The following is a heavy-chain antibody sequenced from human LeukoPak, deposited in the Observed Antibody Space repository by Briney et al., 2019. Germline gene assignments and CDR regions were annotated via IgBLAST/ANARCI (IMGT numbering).Heavy chain of an antibody. J-gene: IGHJ5*02. V-gene: IGHV4-39*01. CDR3: AGAYYDSSGYYGADNWFDP. CDR2: IYYSGST. D-gene: IGHD3-22*01. Sequence: SETLSLTCTVSGGSISSSSYYWGWIRQPPGKGLEWIGSIYYSGSTYYNPSLKSRVTISVDTSKNQFSLKLSSVTAADTAVYYCAGAYYDSSGYYGADNWFDPWGQGTLVTVSS. CDR1: GGSISSSSYY.